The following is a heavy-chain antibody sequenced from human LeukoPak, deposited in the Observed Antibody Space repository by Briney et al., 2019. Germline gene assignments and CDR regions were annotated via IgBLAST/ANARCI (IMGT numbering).Heavy chain of an antibody. CDR3: ARDGNYDFWSGYYYYFYMDV. D-gene: IGHD3-3*01. CDR1: GFTFSNYN. J-gene: IGHJ6*03. V-gene: IGHV3-21*01. CDR2: ISSGSSSI. Sequence: GGSLRLSCAGSGFTFSNYNMNWVRQTPGKGLEWVSSISSGSSSIYYADSVKGRFTISRDNAKNSLYLQMNSLRAEDTAVYYCARDGNYDFWSGYYYYFYMDVWGKGTTVTVSS.